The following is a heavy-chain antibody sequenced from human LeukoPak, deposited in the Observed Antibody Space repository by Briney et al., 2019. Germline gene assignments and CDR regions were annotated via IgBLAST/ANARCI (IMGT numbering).Heavy chain of an antibody. Sequence: GGSLRLSCAASGFTFSSYEMSWVRQAPGKGLEWVSYISSSSSYIYYADSVKGRFTISRDNAKNSLYLQMNSLRAEDAAVYYCARGRNDFWSGYPLYYYGMDVWGQGTTVTVSS. J-gene: IGHJ6*02. D-gene: IGHD3-3*01. CDR2: ISSSSSYI. V-gene: IGHV3-21*05. CDR1: GFTFSSYE. CDR3: ARGRNDFWSGYPLYYYGMDV.